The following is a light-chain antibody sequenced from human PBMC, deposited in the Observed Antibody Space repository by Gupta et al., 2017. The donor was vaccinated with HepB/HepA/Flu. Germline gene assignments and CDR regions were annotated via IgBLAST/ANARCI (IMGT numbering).Light chain of an antibody. CDR1: NIGNKN. Sequence: SYELTQPLSVSVALGQTARITCGGNNIGNKNVHWYHQKPGQAPVLVIYRDTNRPSRSPERFSGSNSGNTATLTITRAQAGDEADYYCQVWDSNTEIFGTGTKLTVL. V-gene: IGLV3-9*01. CDR2: RDT. CDR3: QVWDSNTEI. J-gene: IGLJ1*01.